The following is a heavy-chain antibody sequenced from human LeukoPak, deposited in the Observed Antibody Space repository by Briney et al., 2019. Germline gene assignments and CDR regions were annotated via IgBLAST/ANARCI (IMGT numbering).Heavy chain of an antibody. Sequence: GGSLRLSCAASGFTFSSYWMSWVRQAPGKGLEWVAVISYDGSNKYYADSVKGRFTISRDNSKNTLYLQMNSLRAEDTAVYYCAKSRTYSSSWYNFDYWGQGTLVTVSS. J-gene: IGHJ4*02. CDR1: GFTFSSYW. CDR3: AKSRTYSSSWYNFDY. V-gene: IGHV3-30*18. D-gene: IGHD6-13*01. CDR2: ISYDGSNK.